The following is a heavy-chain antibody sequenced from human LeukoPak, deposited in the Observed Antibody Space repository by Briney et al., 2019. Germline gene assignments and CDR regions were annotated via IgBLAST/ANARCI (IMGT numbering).Heavy chain of an antibody. D-gene: IGHD3-9*01. CDR3: AKARYFDWLDDY. J-gene: IGHJ4*02. CDR2: IKQDGSVK. CDR1: GFTFSSYW. V-gene: IGHV3-7*01. Sequence: PGGSLRLSCAASGFTFSSYWMTWVRQAPGKGLEWVANIKQDGSVKYYVDSVKGRFTISRDNAKNSLYLQMNSLRAEDTAVYYCAKARYFDWLDDYWGQGTLVTVSS.